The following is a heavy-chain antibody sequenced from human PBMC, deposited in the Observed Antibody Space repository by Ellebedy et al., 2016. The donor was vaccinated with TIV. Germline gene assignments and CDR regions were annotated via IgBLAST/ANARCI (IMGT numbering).Heavy chain of an antibody. CDR3: ARDQHFAFDV. D-gene: IGHD2/OR15-2a*01. CDR1: GFPFSSYS. V-gene: IGHV3-48*02. Sequence: GESLKIPCPAPGFPFSSYSMNRVRQAPGKGFEWLSYISRDGGATYYADSVRGRFTISRDNVKNSMFLQMNSLRDDDTAVYSCARDQHFAFDVWGRGTLVTVSS. CDR2: ISRDGGAT. J-gene: IGHJ2*01.